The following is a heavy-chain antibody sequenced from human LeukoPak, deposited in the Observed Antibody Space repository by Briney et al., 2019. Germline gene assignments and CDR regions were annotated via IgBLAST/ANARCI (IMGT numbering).Heavy chain of an antibody. CDR2: ISAYNGNT. D-gene: IGHD1/OR15-1a*01. CDR3: AGNSPTGHYFDY. CDR1: GYTFTSYG. Sequence: ASVKVSCKASGYTFTSYGISWVRQAPGQGLEWMGWISAYNGNTNYAQKLQGRVTMTTDTSTSTAYMELRSLRSDDTAVYYCAGNSPTGHYFDYWGQGTLVTVSS. J-gene: IGHJ4*02. V-gene: IGHV1-18*01.